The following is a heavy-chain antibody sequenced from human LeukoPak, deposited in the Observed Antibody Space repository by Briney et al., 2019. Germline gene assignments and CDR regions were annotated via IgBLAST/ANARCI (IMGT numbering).Heavy chain of an antibody. CDR1: GFTFTSYS. Sequence: PGGSLRLSCAASGFTFTSYSMNWVRQAPGKGLEWVSSISGSTTYIYYADSVKGRFTISKDNAQNSLYLQMNSLRAEDTAVYYCARDRRWIAAAGTGAFDLWGQGRMVTVSS. J-gene: IGHJ3*01. CDR2: ISGSTTYI. D-gene: IGHD6-13*01. CDR3: ARDRRWIAAAGTGAFDL. V-gene: IGHV3-21*01.